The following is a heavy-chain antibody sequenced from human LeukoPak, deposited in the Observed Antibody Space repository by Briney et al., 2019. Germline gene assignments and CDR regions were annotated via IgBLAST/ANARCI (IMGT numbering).Heavy chain of an antibody. Sequence: GGSLRLSCAASGFTFSDYYMSWIRQAPGKGLEWLSYINIGGTNTHYADAVKGRFTISRDNAKKSLYLEMANLRAEDTAVYYCATDGAGFDTWGQGVLVTVSS. CDR3: ATDGAGFDT. V-gene: IGHV3-11*01. J-gene: IGHJ5*02. CDR2: INIGGTNT. CDR1: GFTFSDYY.